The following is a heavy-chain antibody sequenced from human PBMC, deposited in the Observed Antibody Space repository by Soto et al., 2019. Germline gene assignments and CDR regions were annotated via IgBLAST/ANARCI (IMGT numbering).Heavy chain of an antibody. Sequence: GGSLRLSCAASGFTFSSYWMSWVRQAPGKGLEWVADIKQDGSEKYYVDSVKGRFTISRDNAKNSLYLQMNSLRAEDTALYYCARPMVRGVTSYFDYWGQGTLVTVSS. CDR2: IKQDGSEK. J-gene: IGHJ4*02. CDR3: ARPMVRGVTSYFDY. CDR1: GFTFSSYW. D-gene: IGHD3-10*01. V-gene: IGHV3-7*01.